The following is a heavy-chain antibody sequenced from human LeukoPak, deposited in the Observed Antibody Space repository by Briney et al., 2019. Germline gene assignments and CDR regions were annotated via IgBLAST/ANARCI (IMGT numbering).Heavy chain of an antibody. D-gene: IGHD6-13*01. J-gene: IGHJ5*02. Sequence: GGSLRLSCETSGFIFSNCWMTWVRQAPGKGLEWVSAISGSGGSTYYADSVKGRFTISRDNSKNTLYLQMNSLRAEDTAVYYCAKDQGSSWYGDWFDPWGQGTLVTVSS. CDR3: AKDQGSSWYGDWFDP. CDR2: ISGSGGST. V-gene: IGHV3-23*01. CDR1: GFIFSNCW.